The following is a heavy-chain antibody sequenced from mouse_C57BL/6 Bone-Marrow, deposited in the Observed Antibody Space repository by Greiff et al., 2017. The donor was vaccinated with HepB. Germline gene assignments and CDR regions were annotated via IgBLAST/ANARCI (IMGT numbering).Heavy chain of an antibody. CDR2: INYDGSST. CDR3: ARDGGSSYWYFDV. V-gene: IGHV5-16*01. D-gene: IGHD1-1*01. Sequence: EVKLMESEGGLVQPGSSMKLSCTASGFTFSDYYMAWVRQVPEKGLEWVANINYDGSSTYYLDSLKSRFIISRDNAKNILYLQMSSLKSEDTATYYCARDGGSSYWYFDVWGTGTTVTVSS. J-gene: IGHJ1*03. CDR1: GFTFSDYY.